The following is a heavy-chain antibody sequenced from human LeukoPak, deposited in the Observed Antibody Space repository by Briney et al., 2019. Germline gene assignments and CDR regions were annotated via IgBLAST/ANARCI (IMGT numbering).Heavy chain of an antibody. J-gene: IGHJ4*02. D-gene: IGHD1-7*01. V-gene: IGHV3-30*18. Sequence: PGRSLRLSCAASGFTFSSFGMHWVRQAPGKGLEWVAVISYDGSNKYYADSVKGRFTISRDNSKNTLYLQMNSLRAEDTAVYYCAKDELELRGNYFDYWGQGTLVTVSS. CDR1: GFTFSSFG. CDR2: ISYDGSNK. CDR3: AKDELELRGNYFDY.